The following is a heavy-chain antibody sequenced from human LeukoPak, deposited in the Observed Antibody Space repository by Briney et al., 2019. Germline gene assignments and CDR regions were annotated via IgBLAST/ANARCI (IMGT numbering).Heavy chain of an antibody. CDR1: GGSITSYY. Sequence: SSETLSLTCTVSGGSITSYYWSWIRQPPGKALEWIGYIYYSGNTKYNPSLKSRVTMSVDTSKNQFSLKLSSVTAADTAVYYCARVGGYCSSTSCYDNWFDPWGQGTLVTVPS. D-gene: IGHD2-2*01. J-gene: IGHJ5*02. V-gene: IGHV4-59*01. CDR2: IYYSGNT. CDR3: ARVGGYCSSTSCYDNWFDP.